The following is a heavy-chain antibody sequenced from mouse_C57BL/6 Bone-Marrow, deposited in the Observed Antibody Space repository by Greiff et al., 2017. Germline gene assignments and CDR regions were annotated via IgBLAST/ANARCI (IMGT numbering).Heavy chain of an antibody. J-gene: IGHJ4*01. V-gene: IGHV1-82*01. Sequence: QVQLQQSGPELVKPGASVKISCKASGYAFSSSWMNWVKQRPGKGLEWIGRIYPGDGDTNYNGKFKGKATLTADKSSSTAYMQLSSLTSEDSAVYLCARHYGSSYPYAMDYWGQGTSVTVSS. CDR2: IYPGDGDT. D-gene: IGHD1-1*01. CDR3: ARHYGSSYPYAMDY. CDR1: GYAFSSSW.